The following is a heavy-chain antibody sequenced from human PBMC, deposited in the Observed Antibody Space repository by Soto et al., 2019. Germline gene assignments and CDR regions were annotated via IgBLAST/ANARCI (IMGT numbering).Heavy chain of an antibody. V-gene: IGHV4-4*02. J-gene: IGHJ6*01. Sequence: PSETLSLTCAVSGGSISYDNWWSWVRQPPGKGLEWIGEIFHTGSTSYNPSLRSRVTISVDKSKNQLSLKLNSVTAADTAVYHCARDPVGVYGGHYCYGMDVWGQGTTDSVSS. CDR3: ARDPVGVYGGHYCYGMDV. CDR2: IFHTGST. D-gene: IGHD4-17*01. CDR1: GGSISYDNW.